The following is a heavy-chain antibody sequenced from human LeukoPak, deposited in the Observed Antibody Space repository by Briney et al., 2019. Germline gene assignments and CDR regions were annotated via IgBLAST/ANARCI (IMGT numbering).Heavy chain of an antibody. V-gene: IGHV3-30*02. CDR3: AKSESTYSSSWYEDY. CDR2: IRYDGSNK. Sequence: PGGSLRLSCAASGFTFSSYAMHWVRQAPGKGLEWVAFIRYDGSNKYYADSVKGRFTISRDNSKNTLYLQMNSLRAEDTAVYYCAKSESTYSSSWYEDYWGQGTLVTVSS. J-gene: IGHJ4*02. CDR1: GFTFSSYA. D-gene: IGHD6-13*01.